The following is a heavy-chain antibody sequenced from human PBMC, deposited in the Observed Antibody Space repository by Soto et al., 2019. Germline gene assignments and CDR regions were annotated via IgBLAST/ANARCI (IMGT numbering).Heavy chain of an antibody. J-gene: IGHJ4*02. V-gene: IGHV3-30*18. Sequence: QVQLVESGGGVVQPGRSLRLSCAASGFTFSSYGMHWVRQAPGKGLEWVAVISYDGSNKYYADSVKGRFTISRDNSKNTLYLQMNSLRAEDTAVYYCAKDLAYSSSWYLGYWGQGTLVTVSS. CDR3: AKDLAYSSSWYLGY. D-gene: IGHD6-13*01. CDR2: ISYDGSNK. CDR1: GFTFSSYG.